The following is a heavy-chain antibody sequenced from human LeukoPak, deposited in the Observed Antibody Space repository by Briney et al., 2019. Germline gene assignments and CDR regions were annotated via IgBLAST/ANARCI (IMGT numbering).Heavy chain of an antibody. D-gene: IGHD3-3*01. Sequence: PSETLSLTCAVYGGSFSGYYWSWIRQPPGKGLEWIGEINHSGSTNYNPSLKSRVTISVDTSKNQFSLKLSSVTAADTAVYYCARARFLEWLLGDYHYYYGMDVWGQGTTVTVSS. CDR2: INHSGST. J-gene: IGHJ6*02. V-gene: IGHV4-34*01. CDR1: GGSFSGYY. CDR3: ARARFLEWLLGDYHYYYGMDV.